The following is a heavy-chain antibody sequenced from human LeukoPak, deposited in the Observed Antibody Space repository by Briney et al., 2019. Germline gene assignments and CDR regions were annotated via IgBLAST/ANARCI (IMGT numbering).Heavy chain of an antibody. D-gene: IGHD3-3*01. CDR3: ARHDGVIIHGNQFYYMDV. V-gene: IGHV3-23*01. CDR1: GFIFSTYA. CDR2: ISVSGTNT. Sequence: GGSLRLSCAASGFIFSTYAMSWVRQAPGKGLDWVSSISVSGTNTYYAESVKGRFTISRDNSKNTLYLQMNSMRAEDTAVYYCARHDGVIIHGNQFYYMDVWGKGTTITVSS. J-gene: IGHJ6*03.